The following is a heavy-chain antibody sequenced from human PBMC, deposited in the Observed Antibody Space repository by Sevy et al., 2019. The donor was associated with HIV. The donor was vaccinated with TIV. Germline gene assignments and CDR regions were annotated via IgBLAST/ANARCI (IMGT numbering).Heavy chain of an antibody. CDR1: GFTFSSYW. CDR2: IKQDGSEK. CDR3: AREPYCSGGSCYSEWFDP. Sequence: GGSLRLSCAASGFTFSSYWMNWVRQAPGKGLEWVANIKQDGSEKYYVDSVKGRFTISRDNAKNSLYLQMNSLRAEDTAVYYCAREPYCSGGSCYSEWFDPWGQGTLVTVSS. V-gene: IGHV3-7*01. J-gene: IGHJ5*02. D-gene: IGHD2-15*01.